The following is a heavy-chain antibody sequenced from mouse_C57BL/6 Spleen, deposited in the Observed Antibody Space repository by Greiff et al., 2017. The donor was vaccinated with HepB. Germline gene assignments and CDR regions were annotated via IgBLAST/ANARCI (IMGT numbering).Heavy chain of an antibody. J-gene: IGHJ3*01. V-gene: IGHV1-64*01. CDR3: ARSAGSSYWFAY. Sequence: QVQLQQPGAELVKPGASVKLSCKASGYTFTSYWMHWVKQRPGQGLEWIGMIHPNSGSTNYNQKFKGKATLTVDTSSSTAYMQLSSLTSEDSAVYYCARSAGSSYWFAYWGQGTLVTVSA. CDR2: IHPNSGST. CDR1: GYTFTSYW. D-gene: IGHD1-1*01.